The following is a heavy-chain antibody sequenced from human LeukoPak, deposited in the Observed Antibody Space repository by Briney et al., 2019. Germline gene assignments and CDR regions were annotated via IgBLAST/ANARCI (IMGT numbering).Heavy chain of an antibody. J-gene: IGHJ4*02. D-gene: IGHD3-22*01. CDR2: ISYDGSNK. CDR1: GFTFSSYA. Sequence: PGGSLRLSCAASGFTFSSYAMHWVRQAPGKGLEWVAVISYDGSNKYYADSVKGRFTISRDNSKNTLYLQMNSLRAEDTAVYYCARDSGSAGYWGQGTLVTVSS. CDR3: ARDSGSAGY. V-gene: IGHV3-30-3*01.